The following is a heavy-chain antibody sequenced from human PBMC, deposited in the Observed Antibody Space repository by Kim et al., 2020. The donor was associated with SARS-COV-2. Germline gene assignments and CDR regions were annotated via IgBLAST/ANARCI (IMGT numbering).Heavy chain of an antibody. CDR3: SSNYVWGTDAFDI. V-gene: IGHV3-73*01. D-gene: IGHD3-16*01. Sequence: GGSLRLSCAASGFTFGDSAIHWVRQASGKGLEWVGRVRSKPNTYATVYAASVKGRFTISRDDSKNTAYLQMNSLTAEDTAVYYCSSNYVWGTDAFDIWGQGTMVTVSS. J-gene: IGHJ3*02. CDR1: GFTFGDSA. CDR2: VRSKPNTYAT.